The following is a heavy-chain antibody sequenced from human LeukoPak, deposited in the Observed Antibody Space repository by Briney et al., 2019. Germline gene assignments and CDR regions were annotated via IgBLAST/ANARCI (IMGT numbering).Heavy chain of an antibody. V-gene: IGHV4-34*01. J-gene: IGHJ4*02. Sequence: PSETLSLTCAVYGGSFSGYYWSWIRQPPGKGLEWIGEINHSGSTNYNPSLKSRVTISVDTSKNQFSLKLSSVTAADTAVYYCARQAYYYDSSGYSFDYWGQGTLATVSS. CDR3: ARQAYYYDSSGYSFDY. CDR1: GGSFSGYY. D-gene: IGHD3-22*01. CDR2: INHSGST.